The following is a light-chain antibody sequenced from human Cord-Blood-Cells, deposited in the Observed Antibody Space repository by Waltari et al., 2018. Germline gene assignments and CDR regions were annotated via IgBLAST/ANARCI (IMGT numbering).Light chain of an antibody. CDR3: QQYGSSPRT. CDR1: QSVSSSY. V-gene: IGKV3-20*01. CDR2: GAS. Sequence: ELALTQTPGTPSSCPGARATFPCRASQSVSSSYLAWYQQKPGQAPRLLIYGASSRATGIPDRFSGSGSGTDFTLTISRLEPEDFAVYYCQQYGSSPRTFGQGTKVEIK. J-gene: IGKJ1*01.